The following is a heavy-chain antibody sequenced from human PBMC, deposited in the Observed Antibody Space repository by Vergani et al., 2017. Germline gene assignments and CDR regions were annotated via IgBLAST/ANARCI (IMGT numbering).Heavy chain of an antibody. Sequence: EVQLLESGGGLVQPGGSLRLSCAASGFTFSSYAMSWVRQAPGKGLEWVAAISGSGGSTYYAESVKGRFTISRDNSKTTLYLQMNSLRAEDTAVYYCAVIDALYDSSPVDYWGQGTLVTVSS. CDR1: GFTFSSYA. CDR2: ISGSGGST. D-gene: IGHD3-22*01. CDR3: AVIDALYDSSPVDY. V-gene: IGHV3-23*01. J-gene: IGHJ4*02.